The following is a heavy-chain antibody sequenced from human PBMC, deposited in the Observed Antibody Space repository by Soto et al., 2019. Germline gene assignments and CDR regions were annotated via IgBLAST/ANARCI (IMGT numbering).Heavy chain of an antibody. Sequence: SETLSLTCTVSGGSISSSSYYWGWIRQPPGKGLEWIGSIYYSGSTYYNPSLKSRVTISVDASKNQFSLKLSSVTAADTAVYYCARQTEYSSSYVYAFDIWGQGTMVTVSS. D-gene: IGHD6-6*01. V-gene: IGHV4-39*01. CDR1: GGSISSSSYY. CDR3: ARQTEYSSSYVYAFDI. J-gene: IGHJ3*02. CDR2: IYYSGST.